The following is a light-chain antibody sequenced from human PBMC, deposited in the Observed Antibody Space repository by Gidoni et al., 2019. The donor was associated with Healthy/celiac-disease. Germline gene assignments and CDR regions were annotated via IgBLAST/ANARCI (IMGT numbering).Light chain of an antibody. CDR2: AAS. Sequence: AIRVTQSPSSLSASPGDRVTITCRASQGISSYLDWYQQKPGKAPKLLIYAASTLQSGVPSRFSGSGSGTDFTLTISCLQSEDFATYYCQQYYSYPPTFGQGTKVEIK. J-gene: IGKJ1*01. V-gene: IGKV1-8*01. CDR3: QQYYSYPPT. CDR1: QGISSY.